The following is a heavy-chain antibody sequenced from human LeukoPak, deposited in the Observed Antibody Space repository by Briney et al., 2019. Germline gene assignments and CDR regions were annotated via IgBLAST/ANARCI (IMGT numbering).Heavy chain of an antibody. CDR2: INHSGST. D-gene: IGHD3-16*02. J-gene: IGHJ4*02. V-gene: IGHV4-34*01. CDR1: GGSFSGYY. Sequence: SETLSLTCAVYGGSFSGYYWSWIRQPPGKGLEWIGEINHSGSTNYNPSLKSRVTISVDTSKNQFSLKLSPVTAADTAVYYCARGATGYDYVWGSYRPFDYWGQGTLVTVSS. CDR3: ARGATGYDYVWGSYRPFDY.